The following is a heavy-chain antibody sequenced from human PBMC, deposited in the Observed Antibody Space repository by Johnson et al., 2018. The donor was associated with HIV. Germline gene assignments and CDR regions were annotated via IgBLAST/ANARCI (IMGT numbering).Heavy chain of an antibody. CDR1: GFTFSSYG. CDR2: IWYDGSNK. Sequence: LVESGGGVVQPGRSLRLSCAASGFTFSSYGMHWVRQAPGKGLEWVAVIWYDGSNKYYADSVKGRFTISRDNAKNSLYLQMSSLRAEDTAVYYCARDLSSITMIVVVRDDAFDIWGQGTMVTVSS. CDR3: ARDLSSITMIVVVRDDAFDI. V-gene: IGHV3-33*01. D-gene: IGHD3-22*01. J-gene: IGHJ3*02.